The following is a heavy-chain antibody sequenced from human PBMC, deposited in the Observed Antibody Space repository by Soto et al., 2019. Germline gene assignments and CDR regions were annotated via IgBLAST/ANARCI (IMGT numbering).Heavy chain of an antibody. Sequence: GESLKISCQGSGHSFTTYWLAWVRQTPAKGLEWMGIIYPGDSHTKYNPSFQGQVTISADTSISTAYLQWSSLKASDTAMYYCARLTNFYYMDVWGKGSTVTVSS. CDR2: IYPGDSHT. CDR1: GHSFTTYW. V-gene: IGHV5-51*01. CDR3: ARLTNFYYMDV. J-gene: IGHJ6*03.